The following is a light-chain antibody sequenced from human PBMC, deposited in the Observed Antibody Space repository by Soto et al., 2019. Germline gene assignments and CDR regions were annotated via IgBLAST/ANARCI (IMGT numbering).Light chain of an antibody. CDR3: SAYTSTNPAPLL. Sequence: QSVLTQPDSVSGSPGQSITISCVGSTSDVGGYNYVSWYQHHPGEAPKLLLYDFSARPSGISHRVSGSKSGNTASLTISGLQAEEEATYYCSAYTSTNPAPLLFGGGTKLTVL. J-gene: IGLJ3*02. CDR1: TSDVGGYNY. CDR2: DFS. V-gene: IGLV2-14*03.